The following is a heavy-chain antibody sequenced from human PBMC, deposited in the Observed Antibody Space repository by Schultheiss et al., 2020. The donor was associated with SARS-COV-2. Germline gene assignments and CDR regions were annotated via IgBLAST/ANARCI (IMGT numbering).Heavy chain of an antibody. Sequence: SETLSLTCTVSGGSISSGSYYWSWIRQPPGKGLEWIGEINHSGSTNYNPSLKSRVTISVDTSKNQFSLKLSSVTAADTAVYYCARVPYGDPHFDYWGQGTLVTVSS. CDR2: INHSGST. D-gene: IGHD4-17*01. CDR3: ARVPYGDPHFDY. J-gene: IGHJ4*02. CDR1: GGSISSGSYY. V-gene: IGHV4-31*03.